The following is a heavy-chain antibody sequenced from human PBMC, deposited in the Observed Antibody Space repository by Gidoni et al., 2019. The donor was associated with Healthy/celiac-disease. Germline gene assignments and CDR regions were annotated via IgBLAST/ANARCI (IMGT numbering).Heavy chain of an antibody. D-gene: IGHD6-13*01. Sequence: QVQLVESGGGVVQPGRSLRLSCAASGFTFSSYAMHWVRQAPGKGLEWVAVISYDGSNKYYADSVKGRFTISRDNSKNTLYLQMNSLRAEDTAVYYCARGRAAAGTFFFDYWGQGTLVTVSS. CDR2: ISYDGSNK. J-gene: IGHJ4*02. CDR1: GFTFSSYA. CDR3: ARGRAAAGTFFFDY. V-gene: IGHV3-30*01.